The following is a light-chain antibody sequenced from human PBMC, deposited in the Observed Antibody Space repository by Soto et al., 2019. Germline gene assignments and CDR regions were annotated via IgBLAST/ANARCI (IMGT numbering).Light chain of an antibody. J-gene: IGKJ1*01. CDR2: DTS. V-gene: IGKV3-15*01. Sequence: EIVVTQSPATLSVSPGERVTLSCRASQSVSSSLAWYQQRPGRAPRLLIYDTSTRAAGIAARFSGSGSGTEFTLTISSLQSEDSAVYYCQQYVHWPPGAFGQGPKVDIK. CDR3: QQYVHWPPGA. CDR1: QSVSSS.